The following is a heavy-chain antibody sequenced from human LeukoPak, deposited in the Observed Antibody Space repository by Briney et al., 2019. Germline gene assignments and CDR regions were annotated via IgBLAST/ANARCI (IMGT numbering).Heavy chain of an antibody. D-gene: IGHD3-22*01. V-gene: IGHV4-34*01. Sequence: PSETLSLTCAVYGGSFSGYYWSWIRQPPGKGLEWIGEINHSGSTDYNPSLKSRVTISVDTSKNQFSLKLSSMTAADTAVYYCARVLYYYDSSGTPTATYYFDYWGQGTLVTVSS. CDR3: ARVLYYYDSSGTPTATYYFDY. CDR2: INHSGST. CDR1: GGSFSGYY. J-gene: IGHJ4*02.